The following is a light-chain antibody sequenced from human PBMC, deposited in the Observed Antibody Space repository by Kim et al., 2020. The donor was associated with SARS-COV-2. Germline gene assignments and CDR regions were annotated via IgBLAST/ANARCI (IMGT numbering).Light chain of an antibody. CDR1: SSDVGGYNY. Sequence: QSALTQPPSASGSPGQSVTISCTGTSSDVGGYNYVSWYQQHPGKAPKLMIYEVNKRPSGVPDRFSGSKSGNTASLIVSGLQAEDEADYYCSSYADSSNFCVFVTGTKVTVL. J-gene: IGLJ1*01. V-gene: IGLV2-8*01. CDR3: SSYADSSNFCV. CDR2: EVN.